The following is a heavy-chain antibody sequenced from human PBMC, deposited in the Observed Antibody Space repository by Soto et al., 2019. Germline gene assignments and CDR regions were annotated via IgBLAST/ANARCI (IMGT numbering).Heavy chain of an antibody. CDR3: ARALTYYYGSGSPNLDY. V-gene: IGHV1-18*01. J-gene: IGHJ4*01. CDR2: ISAYNGNT. D-gene: IGHD3-10*01. Sequence: QVQLVQSGAEVKKPGASVKVSCKASGYTFTSYGISWVRQAPGQGLEWMGWISAYNGNTNYAQKLQGRVTTSTDTSTSTAYMELRSLRSDDTAVYYCARALTYYYGSGSPNLDYWGQGTLVTVSS. CDR1: GYTFTSYG.